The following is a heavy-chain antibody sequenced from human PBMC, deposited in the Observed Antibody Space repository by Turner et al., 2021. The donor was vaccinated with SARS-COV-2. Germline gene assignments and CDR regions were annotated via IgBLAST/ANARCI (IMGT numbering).Heavy chain of an antibody. Sequence: LQLQESGPGLVKPSETLSLTCTVSGGSISSSSYYWGWIRQPPGKGLEWIGSISYSGSTYYNPSLKSRVTISVDTSKNQFSLKLSSVTAADTAVYYCARQRLVVVPAAIINGMDVWGQGTTVTVSS. V-gene: IGHV4-39*01. D-gene: IGHD2-2*01. CDR2: ISYSGST. J-gene: IGHJ6*02. CDR3: ARQRLVVVPAAIINGMDV. CDR1: GGSISSSSYY.